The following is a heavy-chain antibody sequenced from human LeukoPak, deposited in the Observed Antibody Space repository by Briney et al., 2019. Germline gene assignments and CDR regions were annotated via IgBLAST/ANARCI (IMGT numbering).Heavy chain of an antibody. CDR1: GGFISSYY. V-gene: IGHV4-59*01. J-gene: IGHJ3*02. CDR2: IYYSGST. D-gene: IGHD6-19*01. CDR3: ARAGLGDAFDI. Sequence: PSETLSLTCTVSGGFISSYYWSWIRQPQEKGLEWIGYIYYSGSTNYNPSLKSRVTMSVDTSKNQFSLKLSSVTAADTAVYYCARAGLGDAFDIWGQGTVVTVSS.